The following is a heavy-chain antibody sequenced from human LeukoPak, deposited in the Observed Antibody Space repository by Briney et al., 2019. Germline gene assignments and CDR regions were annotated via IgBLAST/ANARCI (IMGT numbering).Heavy chain of an antibody. CDR3: ATESYFPSIPCPWCPWAAFEI. V-gene: IGHV4-30-2*01. CDR2: IYHSGST. D-gene: IGHD1-26*01. J-gene: IGHJ3*02. CDR1: GGSISSGGYY. Sequence: SETLSLTCTLSGGSISSGGYYWSWIRQPPGKGLEWIGYIYHSGSTYYNPSLKSRVTISVDRSKNQFSLKLSSVTAEDTAVYYCATESYFPSIPCPWCPWAAFEIWGQGTMVTVSS.